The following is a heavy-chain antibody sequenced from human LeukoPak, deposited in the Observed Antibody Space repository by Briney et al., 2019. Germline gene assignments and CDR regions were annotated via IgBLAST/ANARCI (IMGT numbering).Heavy chain of an antibody. Sequence: GGSLRLSCTASGFTFSTYNMNWVRQAPGKGLEWVSFISTSSSYIYYADSVRGRFTISRDNAKNSLYLQMNSLRAEDTAVYYCARGEWSSSPFDYWGQGTLVTVSS. J-gene: IGHJ4*02. CDR3: ARGEWSSSPFDY. V-gene: IGHV3-21*01. CDR1: GFTFSTYN. CDR2: ISTSSSYI. D-gene: IGHD6-6*01.